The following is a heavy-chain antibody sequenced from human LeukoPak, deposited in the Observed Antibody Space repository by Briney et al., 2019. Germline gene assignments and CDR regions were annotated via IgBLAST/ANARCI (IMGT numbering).Heavy chain of an antibody. J-gene: IGHJ3*02. CDR1: GFTFSSYA. CDR2: ISGSGGST. Sequence: GRSLRLSCAASGFTFSSYAMSWVRQAPGKGLEWVSAISGSGGSTYYADSVKGRFTISRDNSKNTLNLQMNSLRAEDTAVYYCARPHNWNDNNDAFDIWGQGTMVTVSS. V-gene: IGHV3-23*01. D-gene: IGHD1-20*01. CDR3: ARPHNWNDNNDAFDI.